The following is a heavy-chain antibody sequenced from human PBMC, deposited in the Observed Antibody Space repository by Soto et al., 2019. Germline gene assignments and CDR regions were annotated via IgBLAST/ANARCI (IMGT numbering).Heavy chain of an antibody. CDR1: GYTLTSYG. D-gene: IGHD6-25*01. V-gene: IGHV1-18*01. J-gene: IGHJ4*02. CDR3: ARSRARSARQFEY. CDR2: ISAYNGNT. Sequence: ASEKVSCQASGYTLTSYGIIWVRQAPGQGIEWMGWISAYNGNTNYAQKLQGRVTMTTDTSTSTAYMELRSLKSDDTGGDYCARSRARSARQFEYWGQGTLVTVSS.